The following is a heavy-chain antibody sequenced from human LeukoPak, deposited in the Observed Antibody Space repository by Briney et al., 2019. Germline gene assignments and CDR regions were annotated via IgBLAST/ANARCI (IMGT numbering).Heavy chain of an antibody. V-gene: IGHV1-2*02. D-gene: IGHD3-10*01. CDR3: AREYGSLTMVI. Sequence: ASVKVSCKASGYTFIDYYMHWVRQAPGQGLEWMGWINPNSGGTNYAQKFQGRVTMTRDTSISTAYMELSRLRSDDTAVYYCAREYGSLTMVIWGQGTMVTVSS. CDR1: GYTFIDYY. CDR2: INPNSGGT. J-gene: IGHJ3*02.